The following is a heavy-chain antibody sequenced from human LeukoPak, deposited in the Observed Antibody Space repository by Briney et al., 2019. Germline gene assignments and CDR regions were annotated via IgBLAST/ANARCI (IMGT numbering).Heavy chain of an antibody. CDR3: ARVLSHNWNDVGAFDI. V-gene: IGHV3-30-3*01. CDR1: GFTFSSYA. CDR2: ISYDGSNK. Sequence: GGSLRLSCAASGFTFSSYAMHWVRQAPGKGLEWVAVISYDGSNKYYADSVKGRFTISRDNSKNTLYLQMNSLRAEDTAVYYCARVLSHNWNDVGAFDIWGQGTMVTASS. D-gene: IGHD1-20*01. J-gene: IGHJ3*02.